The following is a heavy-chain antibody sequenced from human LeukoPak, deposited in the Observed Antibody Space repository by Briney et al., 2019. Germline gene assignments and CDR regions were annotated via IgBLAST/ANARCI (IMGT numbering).Heavy chain of an antibody. Sequence: ASVSVSFKTSAYKFMIHGISWVRQAPAQGLEWLGWDRVDNGSTRFAQKFQGRFTMNTDTSTSIAHMELRSLRSDDTAVYYWARDWPTVIADFWGQGTLVTVSS. CDR3: ARDWPTVIADF. V-gene: IGHV1-18*04. D-gene: IGHD4-11*01. CDR2: DRVDNGST. CDR1: AYKFMIHG. J-gene: IGHJ1*01.